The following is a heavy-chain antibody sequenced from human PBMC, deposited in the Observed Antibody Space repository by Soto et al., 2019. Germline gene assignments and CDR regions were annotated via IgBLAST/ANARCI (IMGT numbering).Heavy chain of an antibody. Sequence: SETLSLTCAVSGGSISSGGYSWSWIRQPPGKGLEWIGYIYHSGSTYYNPSLKSRVTISVDRSKNQFSLKLSSVTAADTAVYYCARVRDYYDSSGYPPYYGMDVWGQGTTVTVS. CDR3: ARVRDYYDSSGYPPYYGMDV. CDR2: IYHSGST. CDR1: GGSISSGGYS. J-gene: IGHJ6*02. D-gene: IGHD3-22*01. V-gene: IGHV4-30-2*01.